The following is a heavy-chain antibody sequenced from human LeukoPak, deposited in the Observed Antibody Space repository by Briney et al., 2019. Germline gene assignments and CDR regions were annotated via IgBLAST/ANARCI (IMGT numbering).Heavy chain of an antibody. CDR2: ISRNSETT. CDR1: GFTFSNYA. D-gene: IGHD4-23*01. J-gene: IGHJ4*02. V-gene: IGHV3-23*01. CDR3: ARSPSAGYYGGNSALLWY. Sequence: GGSLRLSCVASGFTFSNYAMSWVRQAPGKGLEWVSSISRNSETTYYADSVKGRFTISRDNAKNSLYLQMNSLRAEDTAVYYCARSPSAGYYGGNSALLWYWGQGTLVTVSS.